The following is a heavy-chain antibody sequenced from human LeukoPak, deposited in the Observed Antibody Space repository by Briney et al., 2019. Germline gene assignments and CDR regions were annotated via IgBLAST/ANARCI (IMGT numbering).Heavy chain of an antibody. J-gene: IGHJ5*02. CDR1: GYSISSGYY. Sequence: SETLSLTCTVSGYSISSGYYWGWIRQPPGKGLEWIGRIYHSGSTYYNPSLKSRVTISVDTSKNQFSLKLSSVTAADTAVYYCARGETYYDFWSGYHQNWFDPWGQGTLVTVSS. D-gene: IGHD3-3*01. V-gene: IGHV4-38-2*02. CDR2: IYHSGST. CDR3: ARGETYYDFWSGYHQNWFDP.